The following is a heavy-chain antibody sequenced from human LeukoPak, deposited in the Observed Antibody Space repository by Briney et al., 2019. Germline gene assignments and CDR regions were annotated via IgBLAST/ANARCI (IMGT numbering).Heavy chain of an antibody. CDR3: TSLGGSPFYYYYMDV. CDR1: GFTFSGSA. CDR2: IRSKANSYAT. J-gene: IGHJ6*03. V-gene: IGHV3-73*01. D-gene: IGHD6-6*01. Sequence: GGSLRLSCAASGFTFSGSAMHWVRQASGEGLEWVGRIRSKANSYATAYAASVKGRFTISRDDSKNTAYLRMNSLKTEDTAVYYCTSLGGSPFYYYYMDVWGKGTTVTVSS.